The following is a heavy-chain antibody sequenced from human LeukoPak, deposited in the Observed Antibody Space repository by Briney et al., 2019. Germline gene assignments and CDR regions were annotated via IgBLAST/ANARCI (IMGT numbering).Heavy chain of an antibody. CDR1: GGTFSSYA. Sequence: ASVKVSCKASGGTFSSYAISWVRQAPGQGLEWMGGIIPIFGTANYAQKFQGRVTITADESTITAYMELSSLRSEDTAVYYCARSTYYYDSSGYYYFDYWGQGPLVTVSS. CDR3: ARSTYYYDSSGYYYFDY. CDR2: IIPIFGTA. D-gene: IGHD3-22*01. V-gene: IGHV1-69*13. J-gene: IGHJ4*02.